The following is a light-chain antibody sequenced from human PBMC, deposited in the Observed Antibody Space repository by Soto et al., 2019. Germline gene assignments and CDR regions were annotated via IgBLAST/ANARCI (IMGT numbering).Light chain of an antibody. Sequence: QSVLTQPPSVSGAPGQRVTISCSGSSSNLGAGYDVQWYQQFPGTAPKLLIYANSARPSGVPDRFSGSKSDTSASLAISGLQSEDEADYCCAAWAGSLTGYVFGTGTKVTVL. V-gene: IGLV1-40*01. CDR2: ANS. CDR1: SSNLGAGYD. CDR3: AAWAGSLTGYV. J-gene: IGLJ1*01.